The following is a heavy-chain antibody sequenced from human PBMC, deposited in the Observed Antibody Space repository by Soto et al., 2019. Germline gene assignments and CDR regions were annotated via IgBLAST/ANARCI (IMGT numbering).Heavy chain of an antibody. CDR2: IYWNDDK. CDR3: SHGTLVNYYYGLDV. D-gene: IGHD6-6*01. Sequence: SGPTLVNPTQTLTLTCTFSGFSLSTSGVGVGWIRQPPGKALEWLALIYWNDDKRYSPSLKSRLTITKDTSKNQVVLTMTNMDPVDTATYYCSHGTLVNYYYGLDVWGPGTTVTVSS. J-gene: IGHJ6*02. V-gene: IGHV2-5*01. CDR1: GFSLSTSGVG.